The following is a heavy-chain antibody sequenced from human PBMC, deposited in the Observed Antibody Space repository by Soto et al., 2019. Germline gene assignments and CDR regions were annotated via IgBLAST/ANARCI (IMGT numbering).Heavy chain of an antibody. V-gene: IGHV1-18*01. D-gene: IGHD2-15*01. CDR1: GYNFTSYG. J-gene: IGHJ6*02. Sequence: ASVKVSCKASGYNFTSYGISWVRQAPGQGLEWMGWISAYNGNTNYAQKLQGRVTMTTDTSTSTAYMELRSLRSDDTAVYYCARGRYCSGGSCYYYGMDVWGQGTTVTVSS. CDR3: ARGRYCSGGSCYYYGMDV. CDR2: ISAYNGNT.